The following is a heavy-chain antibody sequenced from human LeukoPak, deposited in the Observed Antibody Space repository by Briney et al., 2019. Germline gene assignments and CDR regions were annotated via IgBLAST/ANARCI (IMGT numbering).Heavy chain of an antibody. Sequence: ASMKVSCKASGGTFSSYAISWVRQAPGQGLEWMGRIIPILGIANYAQKFQGRVTITADKSTSTAYMELSSLRSEDTAVYYCARVGIAAAEIDYWGQGTLVTVSS. CDR2: IIPILGIA. D-gene: IGHD6-13*01. J-gene: IGHJ4*02. CDR3: ARVGIAAAEIDY. V-gene: IGHV1-69*04. CDR1: GGTFSSYA.